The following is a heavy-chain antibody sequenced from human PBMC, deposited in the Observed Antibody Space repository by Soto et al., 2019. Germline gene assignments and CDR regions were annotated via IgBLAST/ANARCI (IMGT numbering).Heavy chain of an antibody. V-gene: IGHV4-39*01. D-gene: IGHD3-22*01. CDR1: GGSISSSSYY. CDR2: IYYSGST. Sequence: SETLSLTCTVSGGSISSSSYYWGWTRQPPGKGLEWIGSIYYSGSTYYNPSLKSRVTISVDTSKNQFSLKLSSVTAADTAVYYCARIYDSSGYYLSGGPENWFDPWGQGTLVTVSS. J-gene: IGHJ5*02. CDR3: ARIYDSSGYYLSGGPENWFDP.